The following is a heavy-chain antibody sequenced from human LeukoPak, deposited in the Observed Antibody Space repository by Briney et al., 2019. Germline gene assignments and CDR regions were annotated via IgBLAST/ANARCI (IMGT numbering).Heavy chain of an antibody. J-gene: IGHJ4*02. CDR3: ARGGSRYSSSWAFDY. CDR2: INHSGST. V-gene: IGHV4-34*01. CDR1: GGSFSGYY. Sequence: PSETLSLTCAVYGGSFSGYYWSLIRQPPGKGLEGIGEINHSGSTNYNPSLKSRVTVSVDTSKNQFSLKLSSVTAADTAVYYCARGGSRYSSSWAFDYWGQGTLVTVSS. D-gene: IGHD6-13*01.